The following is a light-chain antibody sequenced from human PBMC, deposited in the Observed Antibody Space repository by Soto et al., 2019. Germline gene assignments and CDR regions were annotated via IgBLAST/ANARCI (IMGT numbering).Light chain of an antibody. CDR2: DAF. CDR1: QSVSTY. Sequence: EIVLTQSPATLSLSPGARATLSCRASQSVSTYLAWYQQKRGQAHRLLIYDAFNRATGSPARFSGSASGTYFSLTISSLESEDCGVYHFLHRSRWPLTFGGGNKVDIK. V-gene: IGKV3-11*01. CDR3: LHRSRWPLT. J-gene: IGKJ4*02.